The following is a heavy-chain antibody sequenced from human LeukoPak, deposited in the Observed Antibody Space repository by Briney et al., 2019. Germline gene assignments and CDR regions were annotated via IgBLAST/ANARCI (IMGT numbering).Heavy chain of an antibody. D-gene: IGHD6-19*01. V-gene: IGHV3-7*01. CDR3: TRSYSSGWYSDY. Sequence: GGSLRLSCAASGFTFSSYWMSWVRQAPGKGLEWAANIKQDGSEKYYVDSVKGRFTISRDNAKNSLYLQMNSLRAEDTAVYYCTRSYSSGWYSDYWGQGTLVTVSS. J-gene: IGHJ4*02. CDR2: IKQDGSEK. CDR1: GFTFSSYW.